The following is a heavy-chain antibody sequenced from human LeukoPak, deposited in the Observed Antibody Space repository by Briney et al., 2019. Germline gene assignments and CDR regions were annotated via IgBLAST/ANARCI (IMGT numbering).Heavy chain of an antibody. CDR3: ARAYS. V-gene: IGHV3-7*03. Sequence: GGSLRLSCTASGFTFSSHWMSWVRQAPGKGLEWVANIKEDGSEDYYMDSVKGRFTISRDKAKNSLFLQMNSLEAEDTAVYYCARAYSGGRGTLVTVSS. J-gene: IGHJ5*01. CDR1: GFTFSSHW. CDR2: IKEDGSED.